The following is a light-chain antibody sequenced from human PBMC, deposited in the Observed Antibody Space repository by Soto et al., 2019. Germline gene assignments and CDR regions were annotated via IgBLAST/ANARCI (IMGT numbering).Light chain of an antibody. CDR1: SSDVCGYNY. CDR3: SSYTSSSTLGV. CDR2: DVS. V-gene: IGLV2-14*01. J-gene: IGLJ2*01. Sequence: QSVLTQPASVSGSPGQSITISCTGTSSDVCGYNYGSWYQQHPGKAPKLMIYDVSTPPSGVSNRFSGSKSGNTASLTISGLQAEDEADYYCSSYTSSSTLGVFGGGTKLTVL.